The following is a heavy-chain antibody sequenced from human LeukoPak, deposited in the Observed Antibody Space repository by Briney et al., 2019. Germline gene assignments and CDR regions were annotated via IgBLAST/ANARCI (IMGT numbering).Heavy chain of an antibody. CDR3: ARHGAQASSGYSDY. J-gene: IGHJ4*02. CDR2: IYYSGST. Sequence: PSETLSLTCTVSGGSISSSSYYWGWSRQPPGKGLEWIGSIYYSGSTYYNPSLKSRVTISVDTSKNQFSLKLSSVTAADTAVYYCARHGAQASSGYSDYWGQGTLVTVSS. CDR1: GGSISSSSYY. D-gene: IGHD3-22*01. V-gene: IGHV4-39*01.